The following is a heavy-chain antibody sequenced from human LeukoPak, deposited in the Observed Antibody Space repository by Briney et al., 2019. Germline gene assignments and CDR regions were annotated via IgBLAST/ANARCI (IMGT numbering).Heavy chain of an antibody. CDR2: IHHRGGT. CDR3: ATPNDAFNI. V-gene: IGHV4-4*02. J-gene: IGHJ3*02. Sequence: ASETLSLTCAVSGGSISNENWWSWVRQPPGKGLEWIGEIHHRGGTNYKLSLRSRVTISIDTSKNQFSLKLTSVTAADTAVYYCATPNDAFNIWGQGTMVTVSS. CDR1: GGSISNENW.